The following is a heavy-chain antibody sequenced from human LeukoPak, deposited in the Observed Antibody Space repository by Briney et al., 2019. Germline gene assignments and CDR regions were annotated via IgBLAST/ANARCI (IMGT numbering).Heavy chain of an antibody. CDR2: IIPIFGTA. J-gene: IGHJ4*02. CDR1: GGTFSSYA. CDR3: ARGDFWSGYDLIRVTTPIDY. V-gene: IGHV1-69*13. D-gene: IGHD3-3*01. Sequence: GASVKVSCKASGGTFSSYAISWVRQAPGQGLEWMGGIIPIFGTANYAQKFQGRVTITADESTSTAYMELSSLRPEDTAVYYCARGDFWSGYDLIRVTTPIDYWGQGTLVTVSS.